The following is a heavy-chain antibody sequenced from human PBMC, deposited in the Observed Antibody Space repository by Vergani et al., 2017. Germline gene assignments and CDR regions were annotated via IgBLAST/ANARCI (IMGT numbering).Heavy chain of an antibody. J-gene: IGHJ5*01. CDR1: GFTFSSHG. V-gene: IGHV3-33*01. Sequence: QVQLVESEGGVVQPGRSLTLSCVASGFTFSSHGMHWVRQAPGKGLEWVAVIWYDGCNKYYGDSVKGRFTISRDNSKNTLYLQRNSLRVEDTAVYYCARWGNEKRLDSWGQGTLVIVSS. CDR3: ARWGNEKRLDS. D-gene: IGHD1-1*01. CDR2: IWYDGCNK.